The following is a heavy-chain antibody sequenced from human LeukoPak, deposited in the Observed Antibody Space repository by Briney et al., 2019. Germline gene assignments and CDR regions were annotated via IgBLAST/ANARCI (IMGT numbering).Heavy chain of an antibody. CDR1: GGSISSGDYY. CDR3: ARFDSSGYYFVY. V-gene: IGHV4-30-4*08. J-gene: IGHJ4*02. D-gene: IGHD3-22*01. CDR2: IYYSGNT. Sequence: PSETLSLTCTVSGGSISSGDYYWSWIRQPPGKGLEWIGYIYYSGNTFYNPSLKSRLTISVGTSKSQFSLKLSSVTAADTAVYYCARFDSSGYYFVYWGQGTLVTVSS.